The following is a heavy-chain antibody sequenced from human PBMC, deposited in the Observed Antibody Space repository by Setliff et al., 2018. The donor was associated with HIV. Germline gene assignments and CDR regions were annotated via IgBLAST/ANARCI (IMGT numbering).Heavy chain of an antibody. D-gene: IGHD2-2*01. CDR2: ISAYNGNT. Sequence: ASVKVSCKASGYTFSSYGISWVRQAPGQGLEWMGWISAYNGNTNYAQKLQGRVTMTTDTSTGTAYMELRSLSSDDTAVYYCARESNCSSTRCQAALEWLEWNYYYGMDVWGQGTTVTVSS. V-gene: IGHV1-18*01. J-gene: IGHJ6*02. CDR1: GYTFSSYG. CDR3: ARESNCSSTRCQAALEWLEWNYYYGMDV.